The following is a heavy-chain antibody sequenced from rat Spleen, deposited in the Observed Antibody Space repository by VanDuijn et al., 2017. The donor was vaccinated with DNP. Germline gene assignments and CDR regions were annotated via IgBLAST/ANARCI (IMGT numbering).Heavy chain of an antibody. J-gene: IGHJ2*01. CDR2: ISYDGSDT. Sequence: EVQLVESGGGLVQPGRSMKLSCVGSGFTFSHYYMTWVRQAPKKSLEWVATISYDGSDTYYRDSMKGRFTISRDNAKSTLYLQMDSLRSEDTATYYCAGRPPPTRGPFDYWGQGVTVTVSS. CDR1: GFTFSHYY. D-gene: IGHD1-4*01. V-gene: IGHV5-7*01. CDR3: AGRPPPTRGPFDY.